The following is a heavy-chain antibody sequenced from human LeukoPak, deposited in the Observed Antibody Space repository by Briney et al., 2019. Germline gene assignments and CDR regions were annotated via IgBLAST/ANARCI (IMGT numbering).Heavy chain of an antibody. V-gene: IGHV1-2*04. D-gene: IGHD2-15*01. J-gene: IGHJ4*02. CDR2: INPNSGGT. Sequence: GASVNVSCKASGYTFTGYYMHWVRQAPGQGLEWMGWINPNSGGTNYAQKFQGWVTMTRDTSISTAYMELSRLRSDDTAVYYCARAASVANPYYFDYWGQGTLVTVSS. CDR3: ARAASVANPYYFDY. CDR1: GYTFTGYY.